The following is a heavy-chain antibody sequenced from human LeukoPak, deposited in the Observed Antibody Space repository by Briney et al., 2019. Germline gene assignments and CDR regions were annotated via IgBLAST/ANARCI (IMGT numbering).Heavy chain of an antibody. V-gene: IGHV3-48*03. CDR3: ARVRSGYSHENYFDY. Sequence: PGGSLRLSYAASGFTFGNYEMNWVRQAPGKGLEWVSYISGSGSTIYYADSVKGRFTISRDNAKDSLYLQMNSLRAEDTAVYYCARVRSGYSHENYFDYWGQGTLVTVSS. CDR1: GFTFGNYE. CDR2: ISGSGSTI. J-gene: IGHJ4*02. D-gene: IGHD5-18*01.